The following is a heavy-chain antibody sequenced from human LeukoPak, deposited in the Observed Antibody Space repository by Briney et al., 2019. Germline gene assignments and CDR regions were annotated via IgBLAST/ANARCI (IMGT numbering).Heavy chain of an antibody. CDR2: IKQDGSEK. J-gene: IGHJ6*03. CDR1: GFTFSSYW. D-gene: IGHD2-2*01. V-gene: IGHV3-7*03. CDR3: AKDGQTMHLPPYYYYYYMDV. Sequence: PGGSLRLSCAASGFTFSSYWMSWVRQAPGKGLEWEANIKQDGSEKYYVDSVKGRFTISRDNSKNTLYLQMNSLRAEDTAVYYCAKDGQTMHLPPYYYYYYMDVWGKGTTVTISS.